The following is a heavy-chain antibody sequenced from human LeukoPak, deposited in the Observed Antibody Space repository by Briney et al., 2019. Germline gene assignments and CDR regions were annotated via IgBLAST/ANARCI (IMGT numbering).Heavy chain of an antibody. CDR3: ARVAYYDSRGYWSHYYCYYMDV. J-gene: IGHJ6*03. D-gene: IGHD3-22*01. V-gene: IGHV3-21*01. Sequence: GGSLRLSCAASGFTFSTSAMNWVRQVPGKGLEWVSSIDYDSSHIYYAASVRGRFTISRDNARNSVYLQMNSLRVEDTAVYYCARVAYYDSRGYWSHYYCYYMDVWGKGTTVTVSS. CDR2: IDYDSSHI. CDR1: GFTFSTSA.